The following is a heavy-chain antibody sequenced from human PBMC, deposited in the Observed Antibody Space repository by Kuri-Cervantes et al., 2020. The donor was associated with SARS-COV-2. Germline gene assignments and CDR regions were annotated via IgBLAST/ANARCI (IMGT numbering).Heavy chain of an antibody. Sequence: GESLKISCAVSEFTFSSYAMHWVRQAPGKGLEWVAVIWYDGSNKYYADSVKGRFTISRDNSKNTLYLQMNSLRAEDTAVYYCAKAHQGHYADAFDIWGQGTMVTVSS. CDR2: IWYDGSNK. V-gene: IGHV3-33*06. J-gene: IGHJ3*02. CDR1: EFTFSSYA. D-gene: IGHD2-2*01. CDR3: AKAHQGHYADAFDI.